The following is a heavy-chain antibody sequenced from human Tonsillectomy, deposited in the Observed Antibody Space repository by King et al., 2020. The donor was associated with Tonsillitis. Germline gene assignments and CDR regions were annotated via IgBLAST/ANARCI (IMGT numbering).Heavy chain of an antibody. J-gene: IGHJ4*02. CDR2: IKSTTDGGDT. V-gene: IGHV3-15*01. CDR3: TTDGRLWFGENY. Sequence: VQLVESGGGLVKPGGSLRLSCAVSGFTFTKAWMTWVRQAPGKGLEVVGRIKSTTDGGDTDYAAPVKGRFTISRDDSKNTLYLQKNSLKTEDTGVYFCTTDGRLWFGENYWGQGTLVTVSS. CDR1: GFTFTKAW. D-gene: IGHD3-10*01.